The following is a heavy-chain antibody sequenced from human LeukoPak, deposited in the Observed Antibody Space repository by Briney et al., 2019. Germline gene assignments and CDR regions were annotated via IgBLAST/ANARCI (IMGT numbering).Heavy chain of an antibody. Sequence: ASVKVSCKASGGTFSSYAISWVRQAPGQGLEWMGIINPSGGSTSYAQKFQGRVTMTRDMSTSTVYMELSSLRSEDTAVYYCARSPGFTSWSPGLYDFWSGYPRTDAFDIWGQGTMVTVSS. J-gene: IGHJ3*02. V-gene: IGHV1-46*01. CDR1: GGTFSSYA. D-gene: IGHD3-3*01. CDR2: INPSGGST. CDR3: ARSPGFTSWSPGLYDFWSGYPRTDAFDI.